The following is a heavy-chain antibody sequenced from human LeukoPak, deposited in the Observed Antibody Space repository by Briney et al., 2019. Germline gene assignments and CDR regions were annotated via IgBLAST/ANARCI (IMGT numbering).Heavy chain of an antibody. CDR1: GFTFSTYG. V-gene: IGHV3-30*03. D-gene: IGHD2-2*03. J-gene: IGHJ4*02. CDR2: ISYDGSNK. Sequence: GGSLRLSCSASGFTFSTYGTHWVRQAPGKGLEWVAVISYDGSNKYYADSVKGRFTISRDKSKNTLYLQMNSLRAEDTAVYYCARTVFGGYCSSSSCYAGGYLDYWGQGTLVTVSS. CDR3: ARTVFGGYCSSSSCYAGGYLDY.